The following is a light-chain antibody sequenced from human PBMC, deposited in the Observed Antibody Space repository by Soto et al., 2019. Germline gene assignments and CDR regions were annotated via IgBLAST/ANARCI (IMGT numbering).Light chain of an antibody. CDR2: VSS. Sequence: DIQMTQCPSYVSASVGDRVTITCRASQGIDNLLAWYQQYPGKAPKLLIYVSSNLQSGVPSRFGGSGSGTAFTLTISSLHPEDFPTDDCQQANSFPYNFGQGSKVESK. V-gene: IGKV1-12*01. CDR1: QGIDNL. J-gene: IGKJ2*01. CDR3: QQANSFPYN.